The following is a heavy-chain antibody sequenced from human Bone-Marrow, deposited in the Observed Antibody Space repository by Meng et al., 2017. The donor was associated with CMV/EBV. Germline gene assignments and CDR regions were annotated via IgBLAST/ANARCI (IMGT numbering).Heavy chain of an antibody. D-gene: IGHD1-26*01. V-gene: IGHV3-30*12. CDR1: GFTFSSYG. CDR2: ISYDGSNK. Sequence: GGSLRLSCAASGFTFSSYGMHWVRQAPGKGLEWVAVISYDGSNKYYADSVKGRFTISRDNAKNSLYLQMNSLRAEDTAVYYCARQGWELRPYYFDYWGQGTLVTVSS. CDR3: ARQGWELRPYYFDY. J-gene: IGHJ4*02.